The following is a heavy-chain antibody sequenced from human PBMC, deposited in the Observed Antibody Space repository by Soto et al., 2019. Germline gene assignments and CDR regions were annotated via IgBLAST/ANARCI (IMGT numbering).Heavy chain of an antibody. CDR2: IYYSGST. D-gene: IGHD4-17*01. CDR3: ARYTVPTNFDY. CDR1: GYTLTSYD. Sequence: SCKASGYTLTSYDISWIRQPPGKGLEWIGYIYYSGSTNYNPSLKSRVTISVDTSKNQFSLKLSSVTAADTAVYYCARYTVPTNFDYWGQGTLATVSS. V-gene: IGHV4-59*01. J-gene: IGHJ4*02.